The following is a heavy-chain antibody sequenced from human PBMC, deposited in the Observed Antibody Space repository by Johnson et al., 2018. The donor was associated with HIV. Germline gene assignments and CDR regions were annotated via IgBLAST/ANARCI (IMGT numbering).Heavy chain of an antibody. CDR3: ARGGLGFQNIHDPLDI. V-gene: IGHV3-9*01. CDR2: ISWNSGSI. J-gene: IGHJ3*02. D-gene: IGHD1/OR15-1a*01. CDR1: GFTFDDYA. Sequence: EVQLVESGGGLVQPGRSLRLSCAASGFTFDDYAMHWVRQAPGKGLEWVSGISWNSGSIGYADSVKGRFTISRDNAKNSLYLQMNSLRAEDTALYYCARGGLGFQNIHDPLDIWGQGTMVTVSS.